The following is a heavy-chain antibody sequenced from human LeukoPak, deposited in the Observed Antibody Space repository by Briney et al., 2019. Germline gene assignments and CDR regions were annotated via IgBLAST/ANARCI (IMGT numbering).Heavy chain of an antibody. CDR2: IIPIFGTA. Sequence: SVKVSCKASGGTFSSYAISWVRQAPGQGLEWMGGIIPIFGTANYAQKFQGRVTITADGSTGTAYMELSSLRSEDTAVYYCASQWTVTTSRFDYWGQGTLVTVSS. J-gene: IGHJ4*02. V-gene: IGHV1-69*13. CDR1: GGTFSSYA. D-gene: IGHD4-17*01. CDR3: ASQWTVTTSRFDY.